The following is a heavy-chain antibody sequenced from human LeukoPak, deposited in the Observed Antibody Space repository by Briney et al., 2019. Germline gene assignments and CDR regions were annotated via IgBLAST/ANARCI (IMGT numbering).Heavy chain of an antibody. V-gene: IGHV3-7*01. CDR3: ARERYSTKYFDY. D-gene: IGHD1-26*01. J-gene: IGHJ4*02. CDR2: IDQDGSQK. Sequence: PGGSLRLSCAASGFTFNKYWMSWVRQAPGKGLEWVANIDQDGSQKYYVDSVKGRFSISRDNAKNSVYLQMNSLRVEDTALYYCARERYSTKYFDYWGQGTLVTASS. CDR1: GFTFNKYW.